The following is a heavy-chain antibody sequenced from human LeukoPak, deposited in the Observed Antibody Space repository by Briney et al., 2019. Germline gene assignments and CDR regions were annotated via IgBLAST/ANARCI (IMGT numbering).Heavy chain of an antibody. J-gene: IGHJ4*02. CDR1: GGSVSSGNYF. CDR2: IHTSGNT. CDR3: AREGSMTARPFVSIDY. V-gene: IGHV4-61*02. D-gene: IGHD6-6*01. Sequence: KASETLSLTCTVSGGSVSSGNYFWNWIRQPAGKGLEWIGRIHTSGNTDYNPSLKSRVTMSVDTSKNQFSLKLSSVTAADTAVYYCAREGSMTARPFVSIDYWGQGTLVTISS.